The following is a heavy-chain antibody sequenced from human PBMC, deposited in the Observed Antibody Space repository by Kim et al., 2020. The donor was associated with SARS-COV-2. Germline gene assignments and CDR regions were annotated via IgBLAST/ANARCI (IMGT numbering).Heavy chain of an antibody. Sequence: SETLSLTCTVSGGSISSYYWSWIRQPPGKGLEWIGYIYYSGSTNYNPSLKSRVTISVDTSKNQFSLKLSSVTAADTAVYYCARDDSRDYYGMDVWGQGTTVTVSS. CDR3: ARDDSRDYYGMDV. CDR2: IYYSGST. CDR1: GGSISSYY. J-gene: IGHJ6*02. V-gene: IGHV4-59*01. D-gene: IGHD6-13*01.